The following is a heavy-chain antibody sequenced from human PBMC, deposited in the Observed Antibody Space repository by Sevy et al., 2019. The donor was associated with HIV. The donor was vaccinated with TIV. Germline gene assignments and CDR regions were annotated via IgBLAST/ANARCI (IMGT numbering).Heavy chain of an antibody. CDR3: ARGSTYYYDSSGDGY. D-gene: IGHD3-22*01. J-gene: IGHJ4*02. Sequence: SETLSLTCAVYGGSFSGYYWSWIRQPPGKGLEWIGEINHSGSTNYNPSLKSRVTISVDTSKNQFSLKLGSVTAADTAVYYCARGSTYYYDSSGDGYWGQGTLVTVSS. CDR1: GGSFSGYY. V-gene: IGHV4-34*01. CDR2: INHSGST.